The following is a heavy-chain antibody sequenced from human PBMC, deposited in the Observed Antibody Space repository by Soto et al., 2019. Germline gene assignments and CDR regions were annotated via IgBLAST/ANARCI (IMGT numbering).Heavy chain of an antibody. J-gene: IGHJ4*02. CDR1: GGSISSYY. CDR3: ARGRRDGYNTYYFDY. Sequence: PSEPLSLTCTVSGGSISSYYRSWIRQPPGKGLEWIGYIYYSGSTNYNPSLKSRVTISVDTSKNQFSLKLSSVTAADTAVYYCARGRRDGYNTYYFDYWGQGTLVTVSS. V-gene: IGHV4-59*01. CDR2: IYYSGST. D-gene: IGHD5-12*01.